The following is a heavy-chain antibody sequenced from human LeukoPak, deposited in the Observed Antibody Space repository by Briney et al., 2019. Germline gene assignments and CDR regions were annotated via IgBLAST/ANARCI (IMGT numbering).Heavy chain of an antibody. Sequence: PGGSLRLSCPASGFTFRDYDMHWVRQVPGRGLEWVSAIGIGDDTHYPDSVKGRFTISRENAKNSLYLQMNTLRDGDTAVYYCIRGGIRVSGIDAFDIWGQGTMVTVSS. CDR1: GFTFRDYD. D-gene: IGHD5/OR15-5a*01. CDR3: IRGGIRVSGIDAFDI. CDR2: IGIGDDT. J-gene: IGHJ3*02. V-gene: IGHV3-13*01.